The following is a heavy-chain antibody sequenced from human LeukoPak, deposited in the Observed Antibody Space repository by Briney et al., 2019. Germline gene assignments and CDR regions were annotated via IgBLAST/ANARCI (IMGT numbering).Heavy chain of an antibody. CDR1: GYTFTGHY. D-gene: IGHD1-26*01. Sequence: GASVKVSCKASGYTFTGHYMHWVRQAPGQGLEWMGWINPNSGGTNYAQKFQGRVTMTRDTSISTAYMELSRLRSDDTAVYYCARDPRNSGSEFDYWGQGTLVTVSS. CDR3: ARDPRNSGSEFDY. V-gene: IGHV1-2*02. J-gene: IGHJ4*02. CDR2: INPNSGGT.